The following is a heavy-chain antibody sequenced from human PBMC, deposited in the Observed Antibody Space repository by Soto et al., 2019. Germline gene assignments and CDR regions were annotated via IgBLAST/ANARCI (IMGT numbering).Heavy chain of an antibody. Sequence: EVQLVESGGDLVQPGGSLRLSCAASGFTFSTYWMHWVRQAPGKGLLWVSRIKTDGTYATYADSVKGRFTISRDNAKNTLYLQMNSLRVEDAAVYYCAAGGSGYYANWGQGTLVPVSS. CDR1: GFTFSTYW. J-gene: IGHJ4*02. CDR3: AAGGSGYYAN. CDR2: IKTDGTYA. V-gene: IGHV3-74*01. D-gene: IGHD3-22*01.